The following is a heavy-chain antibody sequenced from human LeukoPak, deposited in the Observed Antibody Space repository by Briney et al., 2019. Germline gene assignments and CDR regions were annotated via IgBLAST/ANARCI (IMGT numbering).Heavy chain of an antibody. CDR3: ATDGTISCYKCFDH. D-gene: IGHD3-10*01. CDR1: RGPFTSYA. J-gene: IGHJ4*01. Sequence: KVSCKASRGPFTSYAISWVRQAPGQGLEWMGRIIPILGAADYAQNFQGRVTITADKSTGTAYMELSSLRSEDTAIYYCATDGTISCYKCFDHWGQGSLVTVSS. CDR2: IIPILGAA. V-gene: IGHV1-69*04.